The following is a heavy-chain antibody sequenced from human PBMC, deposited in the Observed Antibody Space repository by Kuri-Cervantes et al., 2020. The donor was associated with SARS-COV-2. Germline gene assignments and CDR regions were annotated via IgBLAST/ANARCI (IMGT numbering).Heavy chain of an antibody. V-gene: IGHV3-15*07. CDR3: TRETYSSSYWFDP. CDR1: GFTFSSYG. D-gene: IGHD6-6*01. CDR2: IKSKTDGGTT. Sequence: GESLKISCAASGFTFSSYGMNWVRQAPGKGLEWVGRIKSKTDGGTTDYAAPVKGRFTISRDDSKNTLYLQMNSLKTEDTAVYYCTRETYSSSYWFDPWGQGTLVTVSS. J-gene: IGHJ5*02.